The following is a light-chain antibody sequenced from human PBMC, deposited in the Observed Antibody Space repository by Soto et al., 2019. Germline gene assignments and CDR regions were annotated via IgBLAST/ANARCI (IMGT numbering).Light chain of an antibody. CDR1: QGISSY. CDR2: AAS. J-gene: IGKJ5*01. CDR3: QQLNSYPIT. Sequence: DIKLTQSPSFLSASVGDRVTITCRASQGISSYLGWYQQKPGKAPKLLIYAASTLQSGVPSRFSGSGSGTEFTLTISSLQPEDFASSYCQQLNSYPITFGHGTRLEIK. V-gene: IGKV1-9*01.